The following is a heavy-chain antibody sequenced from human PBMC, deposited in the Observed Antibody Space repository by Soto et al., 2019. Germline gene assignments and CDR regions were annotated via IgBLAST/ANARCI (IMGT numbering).Heavy chain of an antibody. Sequence: SGFTFSSYDMHWVRQATGKGLEWVSAIGTAGDTYYPGSVKGRFTISRENAKNSLYLQMNSLRAEDTAVYYCARVLGGTTIYYYYYMDVWGKGTTVTVSS. J-gene: IGHJ6*03. D-gene: IGHD1-26*01. CDR2: IGTAGDT. V-gene: IGHV3-13*01. CDR3: ARVLGGTTIYYYYYMDV. CDR1: GFTFSSYD.